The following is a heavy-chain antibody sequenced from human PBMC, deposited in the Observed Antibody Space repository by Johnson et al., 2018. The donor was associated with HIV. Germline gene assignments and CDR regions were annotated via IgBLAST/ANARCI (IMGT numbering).Heavy chain of an antibody. CDR2: IRYDGSNK. D-gene: IGHD6-19*01. V-gene: IGHV3-30*02. CDR1: GFIFSTYG. Sequence: QVQLVESGGGVVQPGRSLRLSCAASGFIFSTYGMHWVRQAPGKGLEWVAFIRYDGSNKYYVDSVKGRFTISRDNSKNTLYLQMNSLRAEDTAMYYCAKSESGWYPIRAFDIWGQGTMVTVSS. CDR3: AKSESGWYPIRAFDI. J-gene: IGHJ3*02.